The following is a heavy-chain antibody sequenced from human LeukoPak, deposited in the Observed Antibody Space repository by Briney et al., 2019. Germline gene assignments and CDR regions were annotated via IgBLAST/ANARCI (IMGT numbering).Heavy chain of an antibody. CDR2: INTISGGT. J-gene: IGHJ4*02. V-gene: IGHV1-2*02. CDR1: GYTFTGYY. D-gene: IGHD3-3*01. CDR3: ARVSMYYDFWSGYFTSSPTLYYFDY. Sequence: ASVKVSCKASGYTFTGYYMHWVRQAPGQGLEWMGWINTISGGTNYAQKIQGRVTMTRDTSIGAAYMELSRLRSDHTAVYYCARVSMYYDFWSGYFTSSPTLYYFDYWGQGTLVTVSS.